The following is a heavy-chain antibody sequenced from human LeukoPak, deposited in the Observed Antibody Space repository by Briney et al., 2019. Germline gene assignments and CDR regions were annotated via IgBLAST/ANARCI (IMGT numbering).Heavy chain of an antibody. J-gene: IGHJ6*02. V-gene: IGHV3-9*01. CDR1: GFTFDDYA. CDR3: ARDGALYYYYGMDV. CDR2: ISWNSGSI. Sequence: GGSLRLSCAASGFTFDDYAMHWVRQAPGKGLKWVSGISWNSGSIGYADSVKGRFTISRDNAKNSLYLQMNSLRAEDTAVYYCARDGALYYYYGMDVWGQGTTVTVSS.